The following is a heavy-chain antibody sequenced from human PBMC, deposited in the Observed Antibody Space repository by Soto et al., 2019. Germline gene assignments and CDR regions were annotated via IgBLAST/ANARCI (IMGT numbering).Heavy chain of an antibody. D-gene: IGHD4-17*01. Sequence: PGGSLRLSCAGSGFTFSRYAMSWVRQSSEKGLEFVSGISSSGGRTFYADSVKGRFFIYRDDSSNTLFLQMDSLRVEDSALYYCAKDPNGDYVGGFEMWGPGTKVTVSS. CDR1: GFTFSRYA. J-gene: IGHJ3*02. CDR2: ISSSGGRT. CDR3: AKDPNGDYVGGFEM. V-gene: IGHV3-23*01.